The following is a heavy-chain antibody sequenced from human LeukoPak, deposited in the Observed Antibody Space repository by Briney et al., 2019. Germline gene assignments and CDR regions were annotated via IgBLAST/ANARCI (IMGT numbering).Heavy chain of an antibody. CDR3: ATNSSWFDY. V-gene: IGHV4-59*01. CDR1: GDSISNYY. D-gene: IGHD6-13*01. J-gene: IGHJ4*02. CDR2: IYNIGST. Sequence: SETLSLTCTVSGDSISNYYWSWIRRPPGKGLEWIGYIYNIGSTKYNPSLKSRVTISVDTSKNQLFLKLRSVTTADTAVYYCATNSSWFDYWGQGTLVTVSS.